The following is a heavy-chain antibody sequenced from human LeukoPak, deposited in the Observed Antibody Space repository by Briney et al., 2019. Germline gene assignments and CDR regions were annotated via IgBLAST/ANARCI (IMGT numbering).Heavy chain of an antibody. V-gene: IGHV3-23*01. CDR1: GFTFSNYG. J-gene: IGHJ6*02. Sequence: GGSLRLSCAASGFTFSNYGMSWVRQAPGKGLEWVSGISGSGDSTDYADSVKGRFTISRDNAKNTLYLQMNSLRAEDTAVYYCGRGNYYGMDVWGQGTTVTVSS. CDR2: ISGSGDST. CDR3: GRGNYYGMDV.